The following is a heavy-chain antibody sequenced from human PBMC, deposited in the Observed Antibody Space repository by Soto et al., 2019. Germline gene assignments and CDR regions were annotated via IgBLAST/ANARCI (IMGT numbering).Heavy chain of an antibody. CDR1: GFTFSSYA. Sequence: HVQLVESGGGVVQPGRSLRLSCAASGFTFSSYAMHWVRQAPGKGLEWVAIMSYAGNNQYYADSVKGRFTISRANFKNTLHLQMNSLRAEDTAVYYCAKALGELSPESFDYWGQGILVTVSS. CDR3: AKALGELSPESFDY. V-gene: IGHV3-30*18. CDR2: MSYAGNNQ. D-gene: IGHD3-16*02. J-gene: IGHJ4*02.